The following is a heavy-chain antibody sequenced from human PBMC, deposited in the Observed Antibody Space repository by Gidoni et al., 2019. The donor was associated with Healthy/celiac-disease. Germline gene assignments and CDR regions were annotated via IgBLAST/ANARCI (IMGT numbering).Heavy chain of an antibody. J-gene: IGHJ6*02. Sequence: EVQLLESGGGLVQPGGSLRLSCAASGFTFRSYAMSLVRQAPGNGLDWVSAISGSGGSTYYADSVKGRFTISRDNSKNTLYLQMNSLRAEDTAVYYCAKDPIPSRVYYYYGMDVWGQGTTVTVSS. D-gene: IGHD6-6*01. CDR2: ISGSGGST. V-gene: IGHV3-23*01. CDR1: GFTFRSYA. CDR3: AKDPIPSRVYYYYGMDV.